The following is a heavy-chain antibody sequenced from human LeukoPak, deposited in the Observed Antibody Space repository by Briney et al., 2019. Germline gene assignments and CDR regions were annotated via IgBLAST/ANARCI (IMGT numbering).Heavy chain of an antibody. CDR1: GFTFGSYS. V-gene: IGHV3-21*01. J-gene: IGHJ4*02. Sequence: GGSLRLSCAASGFTFGSYSMSWVRQAPGKGLEWVSSISSCSGYILYGDSVKGRFTISRDNAKISLYLQMNSLRAEDTAVYYCARLFYRSGGLAEWNDFWGQGTLVTV. D-gene: IGHD3-16*02. CDR3: ARLFYRSGGLAEWNDF. CDR2: ISSCSGYI.